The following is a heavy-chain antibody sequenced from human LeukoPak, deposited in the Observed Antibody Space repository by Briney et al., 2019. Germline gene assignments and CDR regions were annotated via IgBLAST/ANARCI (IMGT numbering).Heavy chain of an antibody. J-gene: IGHJ4*02. CDR3: AKVPGSGPVTTPKFDY. V-gene: IGHV3-21*01. Sequence: PGGSLRHSCAASGITFSTYSMNWVRQAPGKGLEWVSSISSGSTYIYYADSVKGRFTISRDNAKNSLYLQMNSLRAEDTAVYYCAKVPGSGPVTTPKFDYWGQGTLVTVSS. CDR2: ISSGSTYI. CDR1: GITFSTYS. D-gene: IGHD4-17*01.